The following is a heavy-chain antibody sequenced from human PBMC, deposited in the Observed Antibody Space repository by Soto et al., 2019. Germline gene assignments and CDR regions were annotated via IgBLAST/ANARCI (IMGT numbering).Heavy chain of an antibody. CDR3: ARGFPGEDRCFAPHDY. CDR1: GGYVSRGSYY. J-gene: IGHJ4*02. V-gene: IGHV4-61*01. CDR2: ISYSGST. D-gene: IGHD2-21*01. Sequence: QVQLQESGPGLVEPSETLSLTCTVSGGYVSRGSYYWSWIRQPPGKGLEWIGHISYSGSTYYNPSLRGRVTVSVDTSKNRFSLKLRSVTPADTAVYYCARGFPGEDRCFAPHDYWGQGTLVTVSS.